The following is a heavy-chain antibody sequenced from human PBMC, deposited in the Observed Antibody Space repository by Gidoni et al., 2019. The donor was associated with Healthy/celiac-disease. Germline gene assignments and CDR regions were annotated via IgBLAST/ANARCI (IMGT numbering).Heavy chain of an antibody. V-gene: IGHV1-69*01. CDR2: IIPIFGTA. CDR1: GGTFSSYA. J-gene: IGHJ6*02. D-gene: IGHD3-3*01. CDR3: ARVPIFEGYYYYGMDV. Sequence: QVQLVQSGAEVKKPGSSVKVSCKASGGTFSSYAISWVRQAPGQGLEWMGGIIPIFGTANYAQKSQGRVTITADESTSTAYMELSSLRSEDTAVYYCARVPIFEGYYYYGMDVWGQGTTVTVSS.